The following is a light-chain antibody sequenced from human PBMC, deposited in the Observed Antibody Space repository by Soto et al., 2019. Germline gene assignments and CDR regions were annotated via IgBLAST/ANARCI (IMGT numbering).Light chain of an antibody. CDR2: DVS. V-gene: IGKV1-5*01. J-gene: IGKJ1*01. Sequence: DIQMTQSPSTLSASVGDKVTVTCRASQSVSGWLAWYQQRPGKAPKLLIYDVSSLQSGVPSRFSGSGSGTEFTLTISSLQPDDFATYYCQQYNSYSWTFGQGTKVDIK. CDR3: QQYNSYSWT. CDR1: QSVSGW.